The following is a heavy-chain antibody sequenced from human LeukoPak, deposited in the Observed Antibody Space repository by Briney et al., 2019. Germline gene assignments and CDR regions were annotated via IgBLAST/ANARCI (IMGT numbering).Heavy chain of an antibody. CDR1: GFTFGTSS. CDR3: ARDGSRGNLVTAPDF. D-gene: IGHD2-21*02. J-gene: IGHJ4*02. CDR2: ITSSRIYI. V-gene: IGHV3-21*01. Sequence: GGSLRLSCAASGFTFGTSSMNWVRPAPGKGLEWVSSITSSRIYIYYADSVKGRFTISRDNAKNSLYLQMNSLRAEDTAVYYCARDGSRGNLVTAPDFWGQGTLVTVSS.